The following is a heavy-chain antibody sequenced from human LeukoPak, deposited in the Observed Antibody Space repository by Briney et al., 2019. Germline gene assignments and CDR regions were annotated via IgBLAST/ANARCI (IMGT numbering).Heavy chain of an antibody. CDR3: AIQLWYDFDY. V-gene: IGHV1-18*01. J-gene: IGHJ4*02. D-gene: IGHD5-18*01. Sequence: ASVKVSCKASGYTFTSYGISWVRQAPGQGLECMGWISAYNGKKNYAQKLQGRVTMTPDTSTSTAYMELRSLRSDDTAVYYCAIQLWYDFDYWGQGTLVTVSS. CDR1: GYTFTSYG. CDR2: ISAYNGKK.